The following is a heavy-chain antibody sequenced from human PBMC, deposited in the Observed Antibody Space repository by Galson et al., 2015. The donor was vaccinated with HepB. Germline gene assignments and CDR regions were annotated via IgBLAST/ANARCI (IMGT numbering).Heavy chain of an antibody. CDR3: ARALRRLIVAIAGAFDM. CDR2: ISGDTSHI. V-gene: IGHV3-21*01. J-gene: IGHJ3*02. Sequence: SLRLSCAASGFTFSGYSMNWVRQAPGRGLEWVSSISGDTSHIYYADSVKGRFTISRDNAKNSLYLQMNRLRAEDTAVYFCARALRRLIVAIAGAFDMWGQGTVVTVSS. CDR1: GFTFSGYS. D-gene: IGHD5-12*01.